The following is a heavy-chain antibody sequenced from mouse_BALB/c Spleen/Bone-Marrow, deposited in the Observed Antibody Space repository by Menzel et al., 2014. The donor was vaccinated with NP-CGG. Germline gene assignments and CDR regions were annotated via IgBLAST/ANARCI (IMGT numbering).Heavy chain of an antibody. CDR1: GYAFTNYL. CDR2: INPGSGGT. V-gene: IGHV1-54*01. CDR3: ARGDYRSYYFDY. D-gene: IGHD2-14*01. Sequence: VQLQQSGAELVRPGTSVKVSCKASGYAFTNYLIEWVKQRPGQGLEWIGVINPGSGGTNYNGKFKGKATLTADKSSSTAYMQLSSLTSDDSAVYFCARGDYRSYYFDYWGKGTTLTVSS. J-gene: IGHJ2*01.